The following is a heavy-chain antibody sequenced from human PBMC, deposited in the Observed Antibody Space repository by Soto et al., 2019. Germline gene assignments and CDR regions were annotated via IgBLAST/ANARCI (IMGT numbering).Heavy chain of an antibody. CDR1: GDSINSDNYY. CDR2: IYYRGTT. V-gene: IGHV4-39*01. D-gene: IGHD3-9*01. Sequence: QLQLQESGPGLVKPSETLSLTCSVSGDSINSDNYYWGWIRQPPGKGLEWIGSIYYRGTTDYNPSIKTRVTIALDKPKSQFSLKLNSVTAAESAVYFCARLEGLATISYYFDYWGQGTLVTVSS. J-gene: IGHJ4*02. CDR3: ARLEGLATISYYFDY.